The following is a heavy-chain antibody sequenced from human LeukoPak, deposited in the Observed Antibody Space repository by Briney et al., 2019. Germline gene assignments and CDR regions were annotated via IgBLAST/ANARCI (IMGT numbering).Heavy chain of an antibody. CDR1: GGSFSGYY. D-gene: IGHD4-11*01. Sequence: SEALSLTCAVYGGSFSGYYWSWLRQPPGKGLEWIGEINHSGSTNYNPSLKSRVTISVDTSKNQFSLKLSSVTAVDTAVYYCAREDYSNSAFDIWGQGTMVTVSS. J-gene: IGHJ3*02. V-gene: IGHV4-34*01. CDR2: INHSGST. CDR3: AREDYSNSAFDI.